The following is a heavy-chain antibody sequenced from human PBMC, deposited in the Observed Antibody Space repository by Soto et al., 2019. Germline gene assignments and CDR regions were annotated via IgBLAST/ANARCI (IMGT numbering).Heavy chain of an antibody. J-gene: IGHJ4*02. CDR2: INSDGSST. Sequence: EVQLVESGGGLVQPGGSLRLSCAASGFTFSNYWMHWVRQAPGKGLVWVSRINSDGSSTSYADSVKGRFTISRDNAKNTLYLQMNSLRAEDTAVYYCTRLHLGELSFQSDWGQGTLVTVSS. CDR1: GFTFSNYW. CDR3: TRLHLGELSFQSD. V-gene: IGHV3-74*01. D-gene: IGHD3-16*02.